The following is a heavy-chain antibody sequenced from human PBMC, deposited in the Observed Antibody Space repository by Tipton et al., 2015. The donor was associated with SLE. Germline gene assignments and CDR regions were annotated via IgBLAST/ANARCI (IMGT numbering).Heavy chain of an antibody. CDR3: ARGYCTGGGCQLMYFDL. CDR1: GGSFSNSSYY. Sequence: TLSLTCTVSGGSFSNSSYYWSWIRQPPGEALEWIGYIYYSGITNYNPSLKSRVTISVDTSNNQFSLKLTSVTAADTAVYYCARGYCTGGGCQLMYFDLWGRGTLVTVSS. D-gene: IGHD2-8*02. CDR2: IYYSGIT. J-gene: IGHJ2*01. V-gene: IGHV4-61*01.